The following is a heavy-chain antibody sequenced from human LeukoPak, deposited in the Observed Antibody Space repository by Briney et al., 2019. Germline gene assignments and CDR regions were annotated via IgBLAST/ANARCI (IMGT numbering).Heavy chain of an antibody. CDR2: IYHSGST. V-gene: IGHV4-4*02. D-gene: IGHD6-19*01. J-gene: IGHJ3*02. CDR3: ARVSSGWYGHAFDI. CDR1: GGSISSSNW. Sequence: PSETLSLTCAVSGGSISSSNWWSWVRQPPGKGLEWIGEIYHSGSTNYNPSLKSRVTISVDKSKNQFSLKLGSVTAADTAVYYCARVSSGWYGHAFDIWAKGQWSPSLQ.